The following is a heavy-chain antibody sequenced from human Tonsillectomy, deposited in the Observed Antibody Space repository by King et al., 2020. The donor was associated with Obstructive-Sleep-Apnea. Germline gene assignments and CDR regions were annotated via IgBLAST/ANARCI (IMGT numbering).Heavy chain of an antibody. D-gene: IGHD3-22*01. Sequence: LQLQESGPGLVKPSETLSLTCTVSGGSISSSDYYWGWIRQPPGKGLEWIGSIYYSGSTFYNPSLKSRVTISIDTSKNQFSLKVSSVTAADTAVYYCPSILLRRNHYYGMDVWGQGTTVTVSS. CDR2: IYYSGST. V-gene: IGHV4-39*07. J-gene: IGHJ6*02. CDR3: PSILLRRNHYYGMDV. CDR1: GGSISSSDYY.